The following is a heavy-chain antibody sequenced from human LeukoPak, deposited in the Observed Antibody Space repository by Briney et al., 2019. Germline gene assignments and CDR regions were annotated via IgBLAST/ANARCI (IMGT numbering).Heavy chain of an antibody. Sequence: GGSLRLSCAASGFTFSSYGMHWVRQAPGKGLEWVAFIRYDGSNKYYADSVKGRFTISRDNAKNSLYLQMNSLRAEDTAVYYRARHSSGWEPFFDYWGQGTLVTVSS. V-gene: IGHV3-30*02. J-gene: IGHJ4*02. CDR2: IRYDGSNK. D-gene: IGHD6-19*01. CDR3: ARHSSGWEPFFDY. CDR1: GFTFSSYG.